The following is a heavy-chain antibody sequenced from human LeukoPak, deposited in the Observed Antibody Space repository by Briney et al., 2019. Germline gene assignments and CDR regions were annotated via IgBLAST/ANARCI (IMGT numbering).Heavy chain of an antibody. D-gene: IGHD6-13*01. CDR2: ISGSGGST. CDR1: GFTFSSYA. CDR3: AKDSGIAAAGRYNWFDP. V-gene: IGHV3-23*01. J-gene: IGHJ5*02. Sequence: GGSLRLSCAASGFTFSSYAMSWVRQAPGKGLEWVSAISGSGGSTYYADSVKGRFTISRDNSKNTLYLQMNSLRAEDTAVYYCAKDSGIAAAGRYNWFDPWGQGTLVTVSS.